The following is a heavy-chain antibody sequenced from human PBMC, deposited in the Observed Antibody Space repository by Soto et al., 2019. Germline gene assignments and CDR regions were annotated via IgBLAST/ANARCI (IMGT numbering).Heavy chain of an antibody. CDR1: GYTFTSYA. CDR3: ARTVGYYYGMDV. Sequence: QVQVVQSGAEVKKPGASVNISCKASGYTFTSYAMHWVRQAPGQRLEWMGWINAGNGNTKYSQKFQGRVTITRDTSASTAYMELSSLRSEDTAVYYCARTVGYYYGMDVWGQGTTVTVSS. CDR2: INAGNGNT. J-gene: IGHJ6*02. D-gene: IGHD4-17*01. V-gene: IGHV1-3*01.